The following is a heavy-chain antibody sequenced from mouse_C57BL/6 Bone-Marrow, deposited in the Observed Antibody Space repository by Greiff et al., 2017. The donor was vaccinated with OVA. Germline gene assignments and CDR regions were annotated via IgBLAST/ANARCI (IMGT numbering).Heavy chain of an antibody. CDR3: AREYYGSSYEDYFDY. J-gene: IGHJ2*01. V-gene: IGHV1-22*01. CDR2: INPNNGGT. CDR1: GYTFTDYN. Sequence: EVQLQQSGPELVKPGASVKMSCKASGYTFTDYNMHWVKQSHGKSLEWIGYINPNNGGTSYNQKFKGKATLTVNKSSSTAYMELRSLTSEDSAVYYCAREYYGSSYEDYFDYWGQGTTLTVSS. D-gene: IGHD1-1*01.